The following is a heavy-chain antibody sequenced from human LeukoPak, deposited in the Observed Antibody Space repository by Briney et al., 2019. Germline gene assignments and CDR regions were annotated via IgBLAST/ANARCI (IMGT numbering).Heavy chain of an antibody. CDR1: GFTFSSYW. V-gene: IGHV3-7*01. CDR2: INQEGSEK. Sequence: PGGSLRLSCAASGFTFSSYWMSWVRQAPGKGLEGVANINQEGSEKYYVDSVKGGFTISRDNAKNSLYLQMNSLRAEDTAVYYCARERSSGYLDYWGQGTLVTVSS. J-gene: IGHJ4*02. D-gene: IGHD3-22*01. CDR3: ARERSSGYLDY.